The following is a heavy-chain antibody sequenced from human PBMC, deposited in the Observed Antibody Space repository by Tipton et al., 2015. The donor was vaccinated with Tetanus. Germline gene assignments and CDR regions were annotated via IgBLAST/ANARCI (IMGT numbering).Heavy chain of an antibody. CDR3: ARGGSYSYGPRGFDL. V-gene: IGHV4-34*01. D-gene: IGHD5-18*01. CDR1: GGSFTDFY. CDR2: IDHSGTA. J-gene: IGHJ2*01. Sequence: TLSLTCAVSGGSFTDFYWSWIRQVPGQGLVWIGEIDHSGTANKNPSLKSRVTMSVDTSNRQFSLSLDSVTAADTGVYYCARGGSYSYGPRGFDLWGRGTLVTVSS.